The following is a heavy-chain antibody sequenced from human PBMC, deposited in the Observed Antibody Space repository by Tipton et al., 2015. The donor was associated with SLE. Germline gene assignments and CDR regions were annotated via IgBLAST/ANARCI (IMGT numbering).Heavy chain of an antibody. CDR3: ARDLSLDYGAPGDAFDI. V-gene: IGHV4-59*11. CDR1: GGSIRSHY. Sequence: TLSLTCTVSGGSIRSHYWNWIRQPPGKGLEWIGYVYDSGSTNYNPSLKSRVTISVDTSKKQFSLNLSSVTAADTAMYYCARDLSLDYGAPGDAFDIWGQGTMVTVSS. CDR2: VYDSGST. J-gene: IGHJ3*02. D-gene: IGHD4-17*01.